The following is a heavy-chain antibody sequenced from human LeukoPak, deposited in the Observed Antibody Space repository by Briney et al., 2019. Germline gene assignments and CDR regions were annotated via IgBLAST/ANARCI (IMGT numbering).Heavy chain of an antibody. Sequence: GGSLRLSCAASGFTFSDAWMTWVRQAPGKGLEWVGRIRSKTDGGTTEYAAPVEGRFTISRDDSKNTLYLQMSSLKTEDTAVYYCAKHNYGVVSIQHWGQGILVTVSS. CDR2: IRSKTDGGTT. CDR3: AKHNYGVVSIQH. CDR1: GFTFSDAW. J-gene: IGHJ1*01. D-gene: IGHD3-3*01. V-gene: IGHV3-15*01.